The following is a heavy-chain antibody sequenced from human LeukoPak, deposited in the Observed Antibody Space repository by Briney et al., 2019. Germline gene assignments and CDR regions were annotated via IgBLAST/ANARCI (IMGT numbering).Heavy chain of an antibody. CDR3: ARGRIPAGGLDWSDP. J-gene: IGHJ5*02. CDR1: GGSISSYY. Sequence: SETLSLTCTVSGGSISSYYWSWIRQPPGKGLEWIGYIYYSGNTNYNPSLKSRVTISVDTSKNQFSLKLTSVTTADTAVYYCARGRIPAGGLDWSDPWGQGTLVTVSS. CDR2: IYYSGNT. D-gene: IGHD6-13*01. V-gene: IGHV4-59*01.